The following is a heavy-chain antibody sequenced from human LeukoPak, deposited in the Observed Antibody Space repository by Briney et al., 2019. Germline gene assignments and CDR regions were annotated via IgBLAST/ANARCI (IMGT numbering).Heavy chain of an antibody. J-gene: IGHJ4*02. D-gene: IGHD3-16*01. CDR3: AKGPQGD. V-gene: IGHV3-23*01. CDR1: GFTFRNYA. CDR2: IDSGGGT. Sequence: GGSLRLSCAASGFTFRNYAMSWVRQAPGKGLEWVSAIDSGGGTYYANSVKGRFTISGDNSKNTLYLQLSSLRVEDTAVYYCAKGPQGDWGQGALVTVSS.